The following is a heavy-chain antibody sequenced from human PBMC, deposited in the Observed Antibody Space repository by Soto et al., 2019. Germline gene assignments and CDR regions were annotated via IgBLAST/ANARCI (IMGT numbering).Heavy chain of an antibody. V-gene: IGHV3-23*01. CDR1: GFTFSNYA. D-gene: IGHD2-15*01. Sequence: GGSLRLSCTASGFTFSNYAMSWVRQAPGEGLEWVSTFSSGGGGAYYADSVKGRFTISRDNSKNTLSLQMNSLRAEDTAVYYCTKANRYCSGANCFTFDYWGLGTLVTVSS. CDR3: TKANRYCSGANCFTFDY. J-gene: IGHJ4*02. CDR2: FSSGGGGA.